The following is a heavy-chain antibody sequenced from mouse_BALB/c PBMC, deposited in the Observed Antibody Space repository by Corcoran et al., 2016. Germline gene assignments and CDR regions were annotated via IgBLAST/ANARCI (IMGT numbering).Heavy chain of an antibody. J-gene: IGHJ4*01. CDR3: ARSFRLDAMDY. CDR1: GYTFTSYV. Sequence: EVQLQQSGPELVKPGASVKMSCKASGYTFTSYVMHWVKQKPGQGLEWIGYINPYNDGTKYNEKFKGKATLTSDKSSSTAYMELSSLTSEDSAVYYCARSFRLDAMDYWGQGTSVTVSS. CDR2: INPYNDGT. V-gene: IGHV1S136*01. D-gene: IGHD1-2*01.